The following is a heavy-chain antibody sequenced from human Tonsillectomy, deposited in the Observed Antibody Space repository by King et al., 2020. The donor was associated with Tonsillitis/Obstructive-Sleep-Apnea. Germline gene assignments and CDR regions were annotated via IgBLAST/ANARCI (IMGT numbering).Heavy chain of an antibody. V-gene: IGHV5-51*01. CDR1: GYSFSTYW. Sequence: QLVQSGAEVKKPGEALKISCKGSGYSFSTYWIGWVRQMPGKGLEGRGIIYPVDSDTRYSPSFQRQVTISADKSFNTPYLQWSSLKASDTASYYCARPNTMIRGVISYFDNWGQGTLVTVSS. CDR2: IYPVDSDT. CDR3: ARPNTMIRGVISYFDN. D-gene: IGHD3-10*01. J-gene: IGHJ4*02.